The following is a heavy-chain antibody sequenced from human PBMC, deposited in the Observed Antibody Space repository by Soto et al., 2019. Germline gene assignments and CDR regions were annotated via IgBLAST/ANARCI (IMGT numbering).Heavy chain of an antibody. Sequence: GGSLRLSCAASGFTFSSYAMHWVRQAPGKGLEWVAVISYDGSNKYYADSVKGRFTISRDNSKNTLYLQMNSLRAEDTAVYYCARGQHTPLDYGGILHFDYWGQGTLVTVSS. CDR1: GFTFSSYA. J-gene: IGHJ4*02. CDR2: ISYDGSNK. D-gene: IGHD4-17*01. V-gene: IGHV3-30-3*01. CDR3: ARGQHTPLDYGGILHFDY.